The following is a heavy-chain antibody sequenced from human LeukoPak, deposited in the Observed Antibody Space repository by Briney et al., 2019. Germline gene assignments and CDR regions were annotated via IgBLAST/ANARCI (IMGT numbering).Heavy chain of an antibody. J-gene: IGHJ4*02. CDR2: IYSGGST. CDR3: ASSRWYCGGDCYSSLGY. CDR1: GFTVSSNY. Sequence: GGSLRLSCAASGFTVSSNYMSWVRQAPGKGLEWVSVIYSGGSTYYADSVKGRFTISRDNAKNTLYLQMNSLRAEDTAVYYCASSRWYCGGDCYSSLGYWGQGTLVTVSS. V-gene: IGHV3-53*01. D-gene: IGHD2-21*02.